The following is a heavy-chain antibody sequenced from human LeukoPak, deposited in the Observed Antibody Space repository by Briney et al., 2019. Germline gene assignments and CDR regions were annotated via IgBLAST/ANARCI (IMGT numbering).Heavy chain of an antibody. CDR3: MRKNGWDY. Sequence: GGSLRLSCAASGFTFSDFWMTWVRQAPGKGLEWVANIKTDGSQQSYVDSVRGRFTISRDNAKNSLYLQMNNLRAEDTAVYYCMRKNGWDYWGQGTLVTVSS. CDR1: GFTFSDFW. J-gene: IGHJ4*02. CDR2: IKTDGSQQ. V-gene: IGHV3-7*03. D-gene: IGHD6-19*01.